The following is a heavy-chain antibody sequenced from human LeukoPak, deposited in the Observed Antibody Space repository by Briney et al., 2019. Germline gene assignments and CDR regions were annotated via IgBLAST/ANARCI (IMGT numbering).Heavy chain of an antibody. J-gene: IGHJ5*02. CDR3: AKGGSAYFLDL. CDR1: GFIFNNYG. CDR2: ISNDGGGT. V-gene: IGHV3-23*01. D-gene: IGHD2/OR15-2a*01. Sequence: PGGSLRLSCAASGFIFNNYGLIWVRQAPVKGLEWVSAISNDGGGTTYADFVKGRFTISRDNSKSTLFLQMNSLRAEDTALYYCAKGGSAYFLDLWGQGTLVTVSS.